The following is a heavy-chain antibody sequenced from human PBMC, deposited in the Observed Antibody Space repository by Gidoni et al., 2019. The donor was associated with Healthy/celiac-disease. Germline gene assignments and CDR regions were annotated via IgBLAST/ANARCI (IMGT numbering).Heavy chain of an antibody. D-gene: IGHD5-12*01. J-gene: IGHJ4*02. Sequence: EVQLLESGGGLVQPGGSLRLSCAASGFTFSSYAMSWVRQAPGKGLEWVSAISGSGGSTYYADSVKGRFTISRDNSKNTLYLQMNSLRAEDTAVYYCANRGFRGYDFPIDYWGQGTLVTVSS. CDR3: ANRGFRGYDFPIDY. V-gene: IGHV3-23*01. CDR2: ISGSGGST. CDR1: GFTFSSYA.